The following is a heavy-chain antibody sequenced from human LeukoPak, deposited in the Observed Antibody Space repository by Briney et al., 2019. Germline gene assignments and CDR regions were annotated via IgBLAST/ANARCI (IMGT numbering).Heavy chain of an antibody. Sequence: PGGSLRLFCAASGFTFSNYAMSWVRQAPGKGLEWVSAISGSGDGTYSADSVKGRFTISRDNSKNTLYLQMNSLRAEDTAVYYCAKTLYSGYDSHFDYWGQGTLVTVSS. CDR2: ISGSGDGT. J-gene: IGHJ4*02. D-gene: IGHD5-12*01. CDR1: GFTFSNYA. V-gene: IGHV3-23*01. CDR3: AKTLYSGYDSHFDY.